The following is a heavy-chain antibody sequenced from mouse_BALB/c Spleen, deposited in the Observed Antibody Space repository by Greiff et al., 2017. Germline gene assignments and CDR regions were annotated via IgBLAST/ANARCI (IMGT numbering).Heavy chain of an antibody. Sequence: EVQVVESGGGLVKPGGSLKLSCAASGFAFSSYDMSWVRQTPEKRLEWVAYISSGGGSTYYPDTVKGRFTISRDNAKNTLYLQMSSLKSEDTAMYYCARHEWGTTVMDYWGQGTSVTVSS. CDR2: ISSGGGST. CDR1: GFAFSSYD. CDR3: ARHEWGTTVMDY. D-gene: IGHD1-1*01. V-gene: IGHV5-12-1*01. J-gene: IGHJ4*01.